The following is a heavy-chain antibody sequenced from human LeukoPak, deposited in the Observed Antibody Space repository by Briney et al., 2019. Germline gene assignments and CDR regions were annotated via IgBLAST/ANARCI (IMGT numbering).Heavy chain of an antibody. J-gene: IGHJ5*02. CDR3: ARGRGNPCTNGVCHYRKGNWFDP. Sequence: SETLSLTCAVYGGSFSGYYWSWIRQPPGKGLEWIGEINHSGSTNYNPSLKSRVTISVDTSKNQFSLKLSSVTAADTAVCYCARGRGNPCTNGVCHYRKGNWFDPWGQGTLVTVSS. CDR1: GGSFSGYY. CDR2: INHSGST. D-gene: IGHD2-8*01. V-gene: IGHV4-34*01.